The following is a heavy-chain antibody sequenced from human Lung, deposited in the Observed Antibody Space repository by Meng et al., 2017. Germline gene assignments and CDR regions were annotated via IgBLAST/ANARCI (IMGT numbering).Heavy chain of an antibody. J-gene: IGHJ4*02. Sequence: QVQLVQSGADVKKPGASVKVSCKASGYTFTTYGLSWVRQAPGQGLEWMGWISAYNGNTKYAQKVQGRVTMTRDTSTTTAYMELRNLRSDDTAVYYCVSERGGGSFDYWGQGTLVTVSS. CDR2: ISAYNGNT. CDR3: VSERGGGSFDY. V-gene: IGHV1-18*01. D-gene: IGHD3-10*01. CDR1: GYTFTTYG.